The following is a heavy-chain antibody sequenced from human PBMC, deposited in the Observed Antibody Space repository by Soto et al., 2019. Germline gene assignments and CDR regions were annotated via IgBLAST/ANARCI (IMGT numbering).Heavy chain of an antibody. Sequence: ASVKVSCKASGYTFTSYGISWVRQAPGQGLEWMGWISAYNGNTNYAQKLQGRVTMTTDTSTSTAYMELRSLRSDDTAVYYCARGFDGDRLLNYFDYWGQGTLVTVSS. CDR3: ARGFDGDRLLNYFDY. CDR2: ISAYNGNT. V-gene: IGHV1-18*01. D-gene: IGHD3-16*02. CDR1: GYTFTSYG. J-gene: IGHJ4*02.